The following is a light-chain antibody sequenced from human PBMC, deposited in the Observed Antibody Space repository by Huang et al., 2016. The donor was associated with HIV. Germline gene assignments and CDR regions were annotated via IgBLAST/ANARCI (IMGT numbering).Light chain of an antibody. J-gene: IGKJ1*01. CDR1: QSVGSS. Sequence: EIVLTQSPGTLSLSPGERATLSCRASQSVGSSLAWYQPRPAQAPRLLIYGASSRATGIPDRFSGSGSGTDFTLTISRLEPEDFVVYYCQQYGGSPRTFGQGTKVE. CDR3: QQYGGSPRT. CDR2: GAS. V-gene: IGKV3-20*01.